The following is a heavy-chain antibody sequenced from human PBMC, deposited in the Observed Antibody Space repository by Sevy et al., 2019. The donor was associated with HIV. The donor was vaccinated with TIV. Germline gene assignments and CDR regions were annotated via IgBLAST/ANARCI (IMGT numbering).Heavy chain of an antibody. J-gene: IGHJ4*02. CDR1: GFTFSSFA. V-gene: IGHV3-30-3*01. Sequence: GGSLRLSCAASGFTFSSFAMHWVRQAPGKGLEWVAVISYDGSSKYYPDSVKGRFTISRDNAKNTLYLQMNRLRPEDTAVYFGAILGVDCVSTNCYGMRSLSFDFWGQGTLVTVSS. CDR2: ISYDGSSK. D-gene: IGHD2-2*01. CDR3: AILGVDCVSTNCYGMRSLSFDF.